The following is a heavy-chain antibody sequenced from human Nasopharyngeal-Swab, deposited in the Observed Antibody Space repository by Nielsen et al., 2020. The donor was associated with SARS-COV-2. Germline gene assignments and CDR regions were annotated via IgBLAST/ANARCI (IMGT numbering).Heavy chain of an antibody. J-gene: IGHJ4*02. D-gene: IGHD4-17*01. CDR3: ARSIIGLRDYGDYSVEFRTISHFDY. Sequence: ASVNVSCNASGYSLSNYYMHWVRQAPGQGLEWMGIINPSGGSTNSAQGFPGRVTMTMDTSTKSVYMELSSLRSEDTAMYYCARSIIGLRDYGDYSVEFRTISHFDYWGQGTLVTVSS. CDR2: INPSGGST. CDR1: GYSLSNYY. V-gene: IGHV1-46*01.